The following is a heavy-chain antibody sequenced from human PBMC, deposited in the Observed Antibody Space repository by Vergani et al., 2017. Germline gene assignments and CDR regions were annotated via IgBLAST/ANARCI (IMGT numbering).Heavy chain of an antibody. CDR3: ARDGGPYGGKT. Sequence: QVQLQESGPGLVKPSQTLSLTCTVSGGSISSGGYYWSWIRQHPGKGLEWVGYIYYSGRTYYNPSLKSRVTISVETSKNQFSLKLSSLTAADTALYYCARDGGPYGGKTGGQGTLVTVSS. D-gene: IGHD4-23*01. CDR1: GGSISSGGYY. J-gene: IGHJ4*02. V-gene: IGHV4-31*03. CDR2: IYYSGRT.